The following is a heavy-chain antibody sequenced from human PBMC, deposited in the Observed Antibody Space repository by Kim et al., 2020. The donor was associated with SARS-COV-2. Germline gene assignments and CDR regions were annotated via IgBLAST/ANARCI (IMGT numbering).Heavy chain of an antibody. CDR1: GGSISSSSYY. Sequence: SETLSLTCTVSGGSISSSSYYWGWIRQPPGKGLEWIGSIYYSGSTYYNPSLKSRVTISVDTSKNQFSLKLSSVTAADTAVYYCARGGLGAPYYWGQGTLVTVSS. CDR3: ARGGLGAPYY. V-gene: IGHV4-39*01. J-gene: IGHJ4*02. CDR2: IYYSGST. D-gene: IGHD3-10*01.